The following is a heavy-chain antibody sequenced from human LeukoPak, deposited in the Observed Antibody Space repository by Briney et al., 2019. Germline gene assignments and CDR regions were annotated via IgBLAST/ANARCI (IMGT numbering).Heavy chain of an antibody. CDR2: INPNSDGT. D-gene: IGHD1-1*01. Sequence: ASVKVSCKASGYTFTGYYMHWVRQAPGQGLEWMGWINPNSDGTNYAQKFQGRVTMTRDTSISTAYMELSRLRSDDTAVFNCARDGNFDYWGQGTLVTVSS. CDR3: ARDGNFDY. J-gene: IGHJ4*02. CDR1: GYTFTGYY. V-gene: IGHV1-2*02.